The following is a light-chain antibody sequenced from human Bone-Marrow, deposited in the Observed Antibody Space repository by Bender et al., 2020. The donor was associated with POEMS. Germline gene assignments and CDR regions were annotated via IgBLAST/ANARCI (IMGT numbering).Light chain of an antibody. CDR3: CSYAGTSTSPRI. J-gene: IGLJ2*01. V-gene: IGLV2-11*01. Sequence: QSALTQPRSVSGSPGQSVTVSCTGTSNDVGLYDFVSWYQQYPGKAPKLLICDVNIRPSGVPDRFSGSKSGNTAALTISALQPEDEAFYYCCSYAGTSTSPRIFGGGTKVTVL. CDR1: SNDVGLYDF. CDR2: DVN.